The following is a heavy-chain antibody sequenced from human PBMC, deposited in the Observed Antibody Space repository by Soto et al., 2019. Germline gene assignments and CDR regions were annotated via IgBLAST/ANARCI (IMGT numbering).Heavy chain of an antibody. CDR1: GFAFSDAW. V-gene: IGHV3-15*07. J-gene: IGHJ4*01. CDR2: IKSKTDGGTT. D-gene: IGHD3-22*01. CDR3: TTDSYITMIVVRFDY. Sequence: PGGSLRLSCADSGFAFSDAWINWVRQAPGKGLEWVGRIKSKTDGGTTDFAAPVRGRFAISRDDSKNMVYMQMNSLKTEDTAVYYCTTDSYITMIVVRFDYCGHGTLVTVSS.